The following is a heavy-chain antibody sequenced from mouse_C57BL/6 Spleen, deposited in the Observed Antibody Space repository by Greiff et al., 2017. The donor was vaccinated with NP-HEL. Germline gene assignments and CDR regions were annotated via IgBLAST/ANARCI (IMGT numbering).Heavy chain of an antibody. J-gene: IGHJ1*03. CDR2: IYPGDGDT. CDR3: ARRYYEDWYVDV. CDR1: GYAFSSYW. Sequence: VQLQQSGAELVKPGASVKISCKASGYAFSSYWMNWVKQRPGTGLEWIGQIYPGDGDTNYNGKFKGKATLTADKSSSTAYMQLSSLTSEDSAVYFCARRYYEDWYVDVWGTGTTVTVSS. D-gene: IGHD1-1*01. V-gene: IGHV1-80*01.